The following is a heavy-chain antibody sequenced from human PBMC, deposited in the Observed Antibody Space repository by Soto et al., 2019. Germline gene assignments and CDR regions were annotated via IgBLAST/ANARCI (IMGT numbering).Heavy chain of an antibody. D-gene: IGHD1-1*01. CDR3: AKDATTTGSVDY. J-gene: IGHJ4*02. V-gene: IGHV3-30*04. CDR1: GFTFSNYA. CDR2: ISNDGRSK. Sequence: GGSLRLSCAASGFTFSNYAMHWVRQFPGKGLEWVAVISNDGRSKFYADSVKGRFTISRDNSKNTLYLQMNSLRAEDTAVYSCAKDATTTGSVDYWGQGTLVTVSS.